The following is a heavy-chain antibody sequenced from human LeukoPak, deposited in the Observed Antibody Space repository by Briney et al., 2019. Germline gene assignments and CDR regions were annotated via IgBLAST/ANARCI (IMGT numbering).Heavy chain of an antibody. CDR1: GGSISSSGYY. D-gene: IGHD4-17*01. J-gene: IGHJ4*02. CDR3: ARDGGTVTHFDY. CDR2: IYYNGNT. Sequence: SQTLSLTCTVSGGSISSSGYYWSWIRQRPGKGLEWVGYIYYNGNTHYNPSLKSRIAISVDTSENQFSLRLTSVTAADTAVYYCARDGGTVTHFDYWGQGTLVTVSS. V-gene: IGHV4-31*03.